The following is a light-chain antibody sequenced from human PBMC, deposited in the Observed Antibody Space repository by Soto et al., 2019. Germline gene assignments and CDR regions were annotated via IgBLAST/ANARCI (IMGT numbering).Light chain of an antibody. CDR2: DVS. Sequence: QSALTQPRSVSGSPGQSVTISCTGTSSDVGGYNYVSWYQQHPGKAPKLMIYDVSKRPSGVPDRFSGSTSGNTASLTISGLQAEDVADYYCCSYAGSYTFGVFGTGTKVTVL. CDR1: SSDVGGYNY. J-gene: IGLJ1*01. V-gene: IGLV2-11*01. CDR3: CSYAGSYTFGV.